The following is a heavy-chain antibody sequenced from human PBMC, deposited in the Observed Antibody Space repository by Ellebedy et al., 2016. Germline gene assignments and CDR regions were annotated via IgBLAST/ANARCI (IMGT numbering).Heavy chain of an antibody. CDR1: GGSISSGGYY. D-gene: IGHD3-22*01. Sequence: SETLSLTCTVSGGSISSGGYYWSWIRQHPGKGLEWIGYIYYSGSTNYNPSLKSRVTISVDTSKNQFSLKLSSVTAADTAVYYCARARDSSGYGVYYYYYGMDVWGQGTTVTVSS. V-gene: IGHV4-61*08. CDR2: IYYSGST. J-gene: IGHJ6*02. CDR3: ARARDSSGYGVYYYYYGMDV.